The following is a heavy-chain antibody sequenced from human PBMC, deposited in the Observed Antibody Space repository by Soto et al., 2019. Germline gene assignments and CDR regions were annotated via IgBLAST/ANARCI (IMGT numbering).Heavy chain of an antibody. Sequence: QVQLVESGGGVAQPGRSLRLSCAASGSTFSSYAMHWVRQAPGKGLEWVAVIWYDGSNEDYADSVKGRFTISRDNSKNPLFLVMNSLRGEGTGGYYFGREETGTFDPWGQGTLVTVSS. J-gene: IGHJ5*02. D-gene: IGHD1-1*01. CDR1: GSTFSSYA. V-gene: IGHV3-33*01. CDR2: IWYDGSNE. CDR3: GREETGTFDP.